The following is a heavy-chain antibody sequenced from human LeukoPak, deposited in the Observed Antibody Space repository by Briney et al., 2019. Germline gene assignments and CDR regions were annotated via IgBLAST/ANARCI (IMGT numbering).Heavy chain of an antibody. Sequence: ASVKGSCKASGFTITDYFIHWVRQAPGQGLERMGWINPNSGGTNYAQKFQGSVTMTRDTSISTAYMELSRLRSDDTAVYYCARDRNNNWNYDYWGQGTLVTVSS. V-gene: IGHV1-2*02. CDR3: ARDRNNNWNYDY. D-gene: IGHD1-7*01. CDR2: INPNSGGT. J-gene: IGHJ4*02. CDR1: GFTITDYF.